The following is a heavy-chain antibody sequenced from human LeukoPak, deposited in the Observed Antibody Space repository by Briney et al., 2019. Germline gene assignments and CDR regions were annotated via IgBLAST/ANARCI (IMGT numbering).Heavy chain of an antibody. CDR1: GGSISSYY. CDR2: IYYSGTT. V-gene: IGHV4-4*07. Sequence: SETLSLTCTVSGGSISSYYWSWIRQPAGKGLEWIGSIYYSGTTYYNPSLKSRVTISVDTSKNQFSLNLTSVTAADTAVYYCARASSGPTKIVGWEDGFDIWGQGTMVTVSS. CDR3: ARASSGPTKIVGWEDGFDI. D-gene: IGHD6-19*01. J-gene: IGHJ3*02.